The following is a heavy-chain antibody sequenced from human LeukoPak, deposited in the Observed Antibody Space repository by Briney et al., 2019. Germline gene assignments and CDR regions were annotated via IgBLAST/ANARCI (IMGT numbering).Heavy chain of an antibody. CDR2: ISSSSSYI. D-gene: IGHD2-2*01. Sequence: GGSLRLSCAASGFTFSSYAMSWVRQAPGKGLEWVSSISSSSSYIYYADSVKGRFTISRDNAKTSLYLHMNSLRAEDTAVYYCARDGVPAARDLWGQGTMVIVSS. CDR3: ARDGVPAARDL. J-gene: IGHJ3*01. CDR1: GFTFSSYA. V-gene: IGHV3-21*01.